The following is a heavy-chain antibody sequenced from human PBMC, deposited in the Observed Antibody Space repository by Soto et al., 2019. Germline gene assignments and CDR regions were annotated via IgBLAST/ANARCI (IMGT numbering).Heavy chain of an antibody. D-gene: IGHD3-10*01. CDR2: MNPNSGDT. J-gene: IGHJ4*02. CDR1: GYTFTSYE. Sequence: QVQLVQSGAEVKKPGASVKVSCKASGYTFTSYEINWVRQATGQGLEWMGWMNPNSGDTGYAQKFQGKVTMTRNSPISTAYMELSSLRSEDTAVYYCARGELLWFGELLRWGQGTLVTVSS. V-gene: IGHV1-8*01. CDR3: ARGELLWFGELLR.